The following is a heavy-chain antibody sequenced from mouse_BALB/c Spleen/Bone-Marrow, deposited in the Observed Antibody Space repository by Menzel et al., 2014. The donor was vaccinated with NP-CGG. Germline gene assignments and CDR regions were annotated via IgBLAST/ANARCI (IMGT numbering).Heavy chain of an antibody. CDR2: INPYNGGT. D-gene: IGHD1-1*01. Sequence: EVQLQQSGPELVKPGASMKISCKASGYSFTGYAMNWVKQSHGKNLEWIGLINPYNGGTNYNQKFKGKATLTVDKSSSTAYMELLSLTSEDSAVYYCTRDYYGFSYGFAYWGQGTLVTVSA. J-gene: IGHJ3*01. CDR1: GYSFTGYA. V-gene: IGHV1-18*01. CDR3: TRDYYGFSYGFAY.